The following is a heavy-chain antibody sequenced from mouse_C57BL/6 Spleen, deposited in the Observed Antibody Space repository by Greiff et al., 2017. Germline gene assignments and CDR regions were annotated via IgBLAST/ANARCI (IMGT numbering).Heavy chain of an antibody. V-gene: IGHV1-52*01. CDR2: IDPSDSET. CDR1: GYTFTSYW. J-gene: IGHJ4*01. D-gene: IGHD3-2*02. CDR3: ARLAQATGAIDY. Sequence: QVQLQQPGAELVRPGSSVKLSCKASGYTFTSYWMHWVKQRPIQGLEWIGNIDPSDSETHYNQKFKDKATLTVDKSSSTAYMQLSSLTSEDSAVYYCARLAQATGAIDYWGQGTSVTVSS.